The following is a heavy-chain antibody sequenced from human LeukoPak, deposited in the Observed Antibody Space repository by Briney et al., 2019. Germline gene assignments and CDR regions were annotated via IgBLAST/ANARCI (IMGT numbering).Heavy chain of an antibody. CDR3: ASYIVVAKFFDY. D-gene: IGHD2-21*01. CDR2: IKQDGSER. V-gene: IGHV3-7*01. J-gene: IGHJ4*02. Sequence: GGSLRLSCAASGFTFSSYWMSWVRQAPGKGLEWVANIKQDGSERYYVDSVKGRFTISRDNAKNSLYLQMNSLRAEDTAVYYCASYIVVAKFFDYWGQGTLVTVSS. CDR1: GFTFSSYW.